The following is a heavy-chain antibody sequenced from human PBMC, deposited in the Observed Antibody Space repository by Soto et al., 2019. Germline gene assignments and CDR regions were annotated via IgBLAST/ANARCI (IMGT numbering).Heavy chain of an antibody. Sequence: GESLKISCKGSGYSFTSYWIGWVRQMPGKGLEWMGIIYPGDSDTRYSPSFQGQVTISADKSISTAYLQWSSLKASDTAMYYCARIDYSNYGLGYYYGMDVWGQGTTVTVSS. CDR2: IYPGDSDT. J-gene: IGHJ6*02. V-gene: IGHV5-51*01. CDR1: GYSFTSYW. D-gene: IGHD4-4*01. CDR3: ARIDYSNYGLGYYYGMDV.